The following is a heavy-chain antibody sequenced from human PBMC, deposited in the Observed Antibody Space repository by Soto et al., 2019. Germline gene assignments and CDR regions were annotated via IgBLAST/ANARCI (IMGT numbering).Heavy chain of an antibody. Sequence: QVQLVQSGAEVKKPGASVKVSCKASGYTFTSYAMHWVRQAPGQRLEWMGWINAGNGNTKYSQKFQGRVTITRDTSASTAYMELSSLRSEDTAVYYCARDSQAAATQRGMKYYYYGMDVWGQGTTVTVSS. J-gene: IGHJ6*02. CDR3: ARDSQAAATQRGMKYYYYGMDV. D-gene: IGHD6-13*01. CDR1: GYTFTSYA. V-gene: IGHV1-3*01. CDR2: INAGNGNT.